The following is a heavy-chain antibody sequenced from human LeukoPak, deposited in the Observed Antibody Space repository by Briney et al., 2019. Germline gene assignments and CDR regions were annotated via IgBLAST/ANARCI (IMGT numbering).Heavy chain of an antibody. CDR2: IYYSGST. CDR3: ARRWRYSSGYPDY. Sequence: PSETLSLTCTVSGGSISSSSYYWGWIRQPPGKGLEWIGSIYYSGSTYYNPSLKSRVTISVDTSKNQFSQKLSSVTAADTAVYYCARRWRYSSGYPDYWGQGTLVTVSS. D-gene: IGHD3-22*01. V-gene: IGHV4-39*01. CDR1: GGSISSSSYY. J-gene: IGHJ4*02.